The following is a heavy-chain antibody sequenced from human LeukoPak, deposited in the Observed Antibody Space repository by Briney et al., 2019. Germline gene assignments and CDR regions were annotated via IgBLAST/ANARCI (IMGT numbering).Heavy chain of an antibody. Sequence: GGSLRLSCAASGFTFSSYWMHWVRQAPGKGLVWVSRINSDGSSTSYADSVKGRFTISRDNAKNSLYLQMNSLRAEDTALYYCAKTTTIDDAFDIWGQGTMVTVSS. D-gene: IGHD1-14*01. CDR2: INSDGSST. CDR1: GFTFSSYW. J-gene: IGHJ3*02. CDR3: AKTTTIDDAFDI. V-gene: IGHV3-74*01.